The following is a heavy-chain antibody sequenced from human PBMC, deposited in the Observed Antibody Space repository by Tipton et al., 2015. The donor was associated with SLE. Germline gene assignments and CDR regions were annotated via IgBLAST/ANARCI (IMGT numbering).Heavy chain of an antibody. D-gene: IGHD1-14*01. CDR1: GYTFTSYG. J-gene: IGHJ3*02. V-gene: IGHV1-18*01. Sequence: QSGPEVKKPGASVKVSCKASGYTFTSYGISWVRQAPGQGLEWMGWISAYNGNTNYAQKLQGRVTMTTDTSTSTAFMELRNLRADDTAVYYCARETPASLGVGDAFDIWGQGTMLAVSS. CDR2: ISAYNGNT. CDR3: ARETPASLGVGDAFDI.